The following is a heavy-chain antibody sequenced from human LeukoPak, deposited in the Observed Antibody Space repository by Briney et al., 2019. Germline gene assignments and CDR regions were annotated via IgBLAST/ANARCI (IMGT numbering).Heavy chain of an antibody. CDR1: GFRFSNFA. D-gene: IGHD5-12*01. Sequence: GGSLRLSCAASGFRFSNFAMSWVRQAPGKGLGWVSLIIVIRGDTLYADSVRGRFTISRDISKNRLYLQMNNLRAEDTALYYCAKGGYDYIQMGYFDDWGQGTLVTVSS. V-gene: IGHV3-23*01. J-gene: IGHJ4*02. CDR2: IIVIRGDT. CDR3: AKGGYDYIQMGYFDD.